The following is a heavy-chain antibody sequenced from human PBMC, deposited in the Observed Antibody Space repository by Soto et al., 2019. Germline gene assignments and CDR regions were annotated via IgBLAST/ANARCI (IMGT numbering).Heavy chain of an antibody. J-gene: IGHJ6*02. D-gene: IGHD6-13*01. CDR1: GYTFTSYG. V-gene: IGHV1-18*01. CDR3: ARGHSSSWSPGRNYYYYGMDV. Sequence: ASVKVSCKASGYTFTSYGISWVRQAPGQGLEWMGWVSAYNGNTNYAQKLQGRVTMTTDTSTSTAYMELRSLRSDDTAVYYCARGHSSSWSPGRNYYYYGMDVWGQGTTVNVSS. CDR2: VSAYNGNT.